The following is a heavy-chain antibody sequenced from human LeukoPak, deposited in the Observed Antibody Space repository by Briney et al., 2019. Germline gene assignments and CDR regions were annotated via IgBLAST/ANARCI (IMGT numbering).Heavy chain of an antibody. Sequence: GASVKVSCKASGYTFTSYGISWVRQAPGQGLEWMGWISAYNGNTNYAQKLQGRVTMTTDTSTSTAYMELRSLRSDDTAVYYCARETDYGDVRYQKHFDYWAREPWSPSPQ. CDR3: ARETDYGDVRYQKHFDY. CDR2: ISAYNGNT. V-gene: IGHV1-18*01. J-gene: IGHJ4*02. D-gene: IGHD4-17*01. CDR1: GYTFTSYG.